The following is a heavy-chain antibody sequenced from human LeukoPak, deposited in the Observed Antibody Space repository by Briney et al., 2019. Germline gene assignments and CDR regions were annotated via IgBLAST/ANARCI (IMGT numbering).Heavy chain of an antibody. CDR2: IYHSGST. D-gene: IGHD3-10*01. CDR1: GGSISSGGYS. J-gene: IGHJ4*02. Sequence: SQTLSLTCAVSGGSISSGGYSWSWIRQPPGKGLEWIGYIYHSGSTYYNPSLKSRVTISVDRSKNQFSLKLSSVTAADTAVYYCARGEITMVRGVIKSFYFDYWGQGTLVTVSS. V-gene: IGHV4-30-2*01. CDR3: ARGEITMVRGVIKSFYFDY.